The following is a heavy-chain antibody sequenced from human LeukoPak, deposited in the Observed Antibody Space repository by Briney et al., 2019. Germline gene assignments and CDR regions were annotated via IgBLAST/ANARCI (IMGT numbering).Heavy chain of an antibody. CDR1: GFTFSSYG. CDR2: IRYDGSNK. CDR3: AKGYWSGYSFDNWFDP. V-gene: IGHV3-30*02. D-gene: IGHD3-3*01. Sequence: QTGGSLRLSCAASGFTFSSYGMHWVRQAPGKGLEWVAFIRYDGSNKYYADSVKGRFTISRDNSKNTLYLQMNSLRAEDTAVYYCAKGYWSGYSFDNWFDPWGQGTLVTVSS. J-gene: IGHJ5*02.